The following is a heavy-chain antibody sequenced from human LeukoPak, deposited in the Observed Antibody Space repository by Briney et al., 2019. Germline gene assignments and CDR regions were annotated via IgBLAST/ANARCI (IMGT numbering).Heavy chain of an antibody. V-gene: IGHV3-21*01. CDR2: ISSSSSYI. D-gene: IGHD5-18*01. J-gene: IGHJ4*02. CDR1: GFTFSSYS. Sequence: GGSLRLSCAASGFTFSSYSMNWVRQAPGKGLEWVSSISSSSSYIYYADSVKGRSTISRDNAKNSLYLQMNSLRAEDTAVYYCARDRGYSYVPPTGFDYWGQGTLVTVSS. CDR3: ARDRGYSYVPPTGFDY.